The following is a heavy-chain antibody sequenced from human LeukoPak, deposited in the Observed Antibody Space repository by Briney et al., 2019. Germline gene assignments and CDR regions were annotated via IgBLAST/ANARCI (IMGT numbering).Heavy chain of an antibody. J-gene: IGHJ4*02. CDR1: GFAFRNNA. V-gene: IGHV3-23*01. D-gene: IGHD3-22*01. CDR2: ISDSGGST. Sequence: GGSLRLSCVASGFAFRNNAMSWVRQAPGKGLECVSLISDSGGSTNYADSVKGRFTISRDNSKNTLYLQMNTLRAEDTAIYYCASSYGSSAYYPFDYWGQGTLVTVFS. CDR3: ASSYGSSAYYPFDY.